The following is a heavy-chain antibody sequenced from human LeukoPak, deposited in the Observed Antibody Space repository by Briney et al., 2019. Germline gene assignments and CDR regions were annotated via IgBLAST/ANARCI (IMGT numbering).Heavy chain of an antibody. Sequence: PSETLSLTCTVSGGSISSYYWSWIRQPPGKGLEWIGYIYYSGSTNYNPSLKSRVTISVDTSKNQFSLKLSSVTAADTAVYYCARVSPFYWVDYWGQGTLVTVSS. V-gene: IGHV4-59*01. CDR2: IYYSGST. CDR1: GGSISSYY. J-gene: IGHJ4*02. D-gene: IGHD3-9*01. CDR3: ARVSPFYWVDY.